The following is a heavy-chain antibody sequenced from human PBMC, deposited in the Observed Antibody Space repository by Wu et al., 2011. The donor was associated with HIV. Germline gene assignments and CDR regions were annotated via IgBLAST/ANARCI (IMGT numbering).Heavy chain of an antibody. Sequence: EVQLEQSGAEVQKPGTRVKISCKASGYSFGDYFMHWFQQAPGKGLEWMGLIDPENGDTIYAEKFQDRVTISADKSTSTLDLSSLTFDDTAVYYCATRQTPYIDVLTERVAAAGENDVFEIWGQGTTVTVSS. CDR2: IDPENGDT. CDR3: ATRQTPYIDVLTERVAAAGENDVFEI. CDR1: GYSFGDYF. V-gene: IGHV1-69-2*01. J-gene: IGHJ3*02. D-gene: IGHD3-9*01.